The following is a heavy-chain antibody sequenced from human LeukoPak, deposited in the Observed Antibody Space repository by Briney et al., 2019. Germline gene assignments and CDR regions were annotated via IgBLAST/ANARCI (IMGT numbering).Heavy chain of an antibody. J-gene: IGHJ5*02. CDR3: ARQGYSSALWFDP. CDR1: GYSFTSYW. V-gene: IGHV5-51*01. CDR2: IYPGDSDT. Sequence: GESLKISCKGFGYSFTSYWIGWVRQMPGKGLEWMGIIYPGDSDTRYSPSFQGQVTISADKSISTAYLQWSSLKASDTAMYYCARQGYSSALWFDPWGQGTLVTVSS. D-gene: IGHD5-18*01.